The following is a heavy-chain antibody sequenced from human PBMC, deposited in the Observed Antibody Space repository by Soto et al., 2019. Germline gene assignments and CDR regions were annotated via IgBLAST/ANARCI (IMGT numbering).Heavy chain of an antibody. V-gene: IGHV3-33*07. CDR2: IWYDGSKR. D-gene: IGHD2-15*01. J-gene: IGHJ4*02. CDR1: GFTFRSYG. Sequence: GGSLRLSCAASGFTFRSYGMFWVRQAPDKGLEWVALIWYDGSKRYYVDSVRGRFTISRDDSKSTLYLQMNSLRTEDTAVYHCARDLGTYPGSYFDYWGQGTLVTVSS. CDR3: ARDLGTYPGSYFDY.